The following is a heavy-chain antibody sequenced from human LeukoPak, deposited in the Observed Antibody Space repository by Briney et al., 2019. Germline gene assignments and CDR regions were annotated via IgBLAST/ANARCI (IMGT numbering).Heavy chain of an antibody. V-gene: IGHV4-4*07. J-gene: IGHJ3*02. Sequence: SETLSLTCTVSGGSISSYYWNWIRQPAGKGLEWIGRIYTSGSTNYNPSLKSRITMSVDTSKKQFSLKLSSVTAADTAVYYCATSYSGSYYDVFDIWGQGTMVTVSS. CDR3: ATSYSGSYYDVFDI. CDR1: GGSISSYY. CDR2: IYTSGST. D-gene: IGHD1-26*01.